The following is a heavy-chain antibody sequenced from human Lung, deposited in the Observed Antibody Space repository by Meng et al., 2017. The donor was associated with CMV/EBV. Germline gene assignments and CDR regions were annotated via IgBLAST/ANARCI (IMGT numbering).Heavy chain of an antibody. D-gene: IGHD5/OR15-5a*01. CDR1: GFSVSENY. CDR3: ARGSVYFDR. J-gene: IGHJ4*02. V-gene: IGHV3-53*01. Sequence: GGSLRLSCAASGFSVSENYVSWVRQAPGKGLSWVSVIYGDGKTYYSDSVVGRFTISRDNSRNTVFLQMNNLGADDTANYFCARGSVYFDRWGQGPLVTVSS. CDR2: IYGDGKT.